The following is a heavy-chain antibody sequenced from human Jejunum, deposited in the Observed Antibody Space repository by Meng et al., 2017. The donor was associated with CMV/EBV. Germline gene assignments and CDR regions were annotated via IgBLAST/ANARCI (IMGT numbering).Heavy chain of an antibody. Sequence: SGINIDDHAMHWVRQAPGKGLEWVASMTRNSARIGYADSVKGRFTISRDNARKSLYLQMNSLRVEDTALYYCAKDRRGGFFDGMEVWGQGTTVTVSS. J-gene: IGHJ6*02. CDR3: AKDRRGGFFDGMEV. CDR1: GINIDDHA. CDR2: MTRNSARI. D-gene: IGHD6-25*01. V-gene: IGHV3-9*01.